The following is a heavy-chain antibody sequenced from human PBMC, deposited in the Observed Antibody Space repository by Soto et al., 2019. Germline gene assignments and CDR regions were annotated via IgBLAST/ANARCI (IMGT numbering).Heavy chain of an antibody. CDR1: GYTFTSYG. V-gene: IGHV1-18*01. D-gene: IGHD6-19*01. CDR3: ARDTPPVSGDYYYYYGMDV. J-gene: IGHJ6*02. CDR2: ISAYNGNT. Sequence: ASVKVSCKASGYTFTSYGISWVRQAPGQGLEWMGWISAYNGNTNYAQKLQGRVTMTTDTSTSTAYMELRSLRSDDTAVYYCARDTPPVSGDYYYYYGMDVWGQGTTVTVSS.